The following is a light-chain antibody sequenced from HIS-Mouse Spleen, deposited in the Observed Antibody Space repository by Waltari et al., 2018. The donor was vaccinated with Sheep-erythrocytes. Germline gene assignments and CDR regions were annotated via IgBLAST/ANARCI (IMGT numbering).Light chain of an antibody. CDR3: CSYAGSYTWV. CDR1: SSDVGGDNY. Sequence: QSALTQPRSVSGSPGQSVTLPCTGTSSDVGGDNYVSWYQQPPGKAPKLMIYDVSKRPSVVPDRFSGSKSGNTASLTISGLQAEDEADYYCCSYAGSYTWVFGGGTKLTVL. V-gene: IGLV2-11*01. J-gene: IGLJ3*02. CDR2: DVS.